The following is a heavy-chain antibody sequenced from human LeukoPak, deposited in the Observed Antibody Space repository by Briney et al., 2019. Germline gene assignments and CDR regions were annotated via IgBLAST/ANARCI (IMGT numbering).Heavy chain of an antibody. Sequence: SETLSLTCTVSGGSISSSSYYWGWIRQPPGKGLEWIGSIYYSGSTYYNPSLKSRVTISVDTSKNHFSLKLIFVTAADTAVYYCARQVGDGGYSYGYIFPVDYWGQGTLVTVSS. CDR3: ARQVGDGGYSYGYIFPVDY. CDR2: IYYSGST. V-gene: IGHV4-39*01. CDR1: GGSISSSSYY. J-gene: IGHJ4*02. D-gene: IGHD5-18*01.